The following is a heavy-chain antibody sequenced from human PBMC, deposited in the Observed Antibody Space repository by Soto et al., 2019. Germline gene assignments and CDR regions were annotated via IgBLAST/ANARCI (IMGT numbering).Heavy chain of an antibody. CDR2: FYPEDGET. Sequence: SVKVSCTASVYTLTELAMHCVRQAPGKGLEWMGGFYPEDGETIYAQKFQGRVTMTEDTSTDTAYMELSSLRSEDTAVYYCAASLAVAGPQLDYWGQGTLVTVSS. CDR1: VYTLTELA. CDR3: AASLAVAGPQLDY. J-gene: IGHJ4*02. V-gene: IGHV1-24*01. D-gene: IGHD6-19*01.